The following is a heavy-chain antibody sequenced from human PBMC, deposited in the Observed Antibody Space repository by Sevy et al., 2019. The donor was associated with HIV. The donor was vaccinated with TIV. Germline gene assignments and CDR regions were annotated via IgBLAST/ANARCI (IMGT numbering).Heavy chain of an antibody. CDR1: GFTFTRYW. Sequence: GGSLRLSCAASGFTFTRYWMTWVRQAPGKGLQWLGNINEDGTGKYYRDSVRGRFTISRDNAKKSLHLQMNSLRVDDTGVYYCARDVAAGDFWGQGTLVTVSS. J-gene: IGHJ4*02. V-gene: IGHV3-7*01. CDR3: ARDVAAGDF. CDR2: INEDGTGK. D-gene: IGHD2-21*01.